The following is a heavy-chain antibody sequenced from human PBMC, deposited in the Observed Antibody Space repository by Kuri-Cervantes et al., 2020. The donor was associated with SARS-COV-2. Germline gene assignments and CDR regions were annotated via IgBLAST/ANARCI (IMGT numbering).Heavy chain of an antibody. CDR3: ARDGGSSWDFDY. Sequence: SETLSLTCTVSGGSISSYYWSWIRQPPGKGLERIGYIYYSGSTNYNPSLKSRVTISVDTSKNQFSLKLSSVTAADTAVYYCARDGGSSWDFDYWGQGTLVTVSS. CDR2: IYYSGST. CDR1: GGSISSYY. V-gene: IGHV4-59*01. D-gene: IGHD6-13*01. J-gene: IGHJ4*02.